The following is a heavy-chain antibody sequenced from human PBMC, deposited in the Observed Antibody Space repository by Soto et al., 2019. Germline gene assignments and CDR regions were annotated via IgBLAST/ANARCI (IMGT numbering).Heavy chain of an antibody. J-gene: IGHJ4*02. CDR1: GGSFSGYY. Sequence: SETLSLTCAVYGGSFSGYYWSWIRQPPGKGLAWIGEINHSGSTSYNPSLKSRVTISVDTSKNQFSLKLSSVTAADTAVYYCARGSITFGGVPFDHWGQGTPVTVSS. CDR3: ARGSITFGGVPFDH. V-gene: IGHV4-34*01. D-gene: IGHD3-16*01. CDR2: INHSGST.